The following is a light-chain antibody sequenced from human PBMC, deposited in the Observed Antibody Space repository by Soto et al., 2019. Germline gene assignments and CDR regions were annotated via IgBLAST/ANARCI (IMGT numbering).Light chain of an antibody. CDR3: QTWDTGIQ. CDR1: SGHSSYA. V-gene: IGLV4-69*01. J-gene: IGLJ3*02. Sequence: QLVLTQSPSASASLGASVKLTCTLSSGHSSYAIAWHQQQPEKGPRYLMKLNSDGSHNKGDGIPDRFSGSSSGAERYLTISSLQSEDEADYYCQTWDTGIQFGGGTKLTVL. CDR2: LNSDGSH.